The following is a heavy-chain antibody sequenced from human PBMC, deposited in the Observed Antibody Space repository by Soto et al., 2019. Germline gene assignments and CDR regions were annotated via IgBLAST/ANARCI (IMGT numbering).Heavy chain of an antibody. V-gene: IGHV3-9*01. J-gene: IGHJ4*02. Sequence: EVHLVESGGGLAQPGGYLRLSCAASGFGFDEDAMHWVRQAPGKGLEWVSGISWSGDMIRYADYVKGRFTISRDNGKNSLYLQMNSLRTEDTAFYYCVQDWLSERYGKFDNWGQGALVTVSS. CDR2: ISWSGDMI. CDR1: GFGFDEDA. D-gene: IGHD5-18*01. CDR3: VQDWLSERYGKFDN.